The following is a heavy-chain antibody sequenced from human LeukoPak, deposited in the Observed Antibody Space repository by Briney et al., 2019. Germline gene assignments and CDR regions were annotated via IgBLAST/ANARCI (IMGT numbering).Heavy chain of an antibody. CDR1: GYTFSGYY. J-gene: IGHJ6*03. Sequence: SVKVSCKASGYTFSGYYVHWVRQAPGQGLEWMGGIIPIFDTANYAQKFQGRVTITADESTSTTYMELSSLRSEDTAVYYCARGRVVPAAMLYYYYYMDVWGKGTTVTISS. CDR2: IIPIFDTA. V-gene: IGHV1-69*13. CDR3: ARGRVVPAAMLYYYYYMDV. D-gene: IGHD2-2*01.